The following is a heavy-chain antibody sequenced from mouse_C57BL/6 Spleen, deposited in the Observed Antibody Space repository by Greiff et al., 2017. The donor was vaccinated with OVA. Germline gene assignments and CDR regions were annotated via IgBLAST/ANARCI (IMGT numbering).Heavy chain of an antibody. CDR1: GFTFSSYA. CDR2: ISSGGDYI. Sequence: EVNVVESGEGLVKPGGSLKLSCAASGFTFSSYAMSWVRQTPEKRLEWVAYISSGGDYIYYADTVKGRFTISRDNARNTLYLQMSSLKSEDTAMYYCTRESGDGYFDYWGQGTTLTVSS. CDR3: TRESGDGYFDY. V-gene: IGHV5-9-1*02. D-gene: IGHD1-3*01. J-gene: IGHJ2*01.